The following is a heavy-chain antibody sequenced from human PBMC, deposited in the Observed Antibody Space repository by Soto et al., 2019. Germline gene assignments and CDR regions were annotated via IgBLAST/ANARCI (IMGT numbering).Heavy chain of an antibody. V-gene: IGHV3-9*01. D-gene: IGHD3-3*01. CDR1: GFTFDDYA. CDR2: ISWNSGSI. Sequence: GGSLRLSCAASGFTFDDYAMHWVRQPPGKGLVWVSGISWNSGSIGYADSVKGRFTISRDNAKNSLYLQMNSLRAEDTALYYCAKSVYYDFWSGPPHPSCFDYWGQGTLVTVSS. J-gene: IGHJ4*02. CDR3: AKSVYYDFWSGPPHPSCFDY.